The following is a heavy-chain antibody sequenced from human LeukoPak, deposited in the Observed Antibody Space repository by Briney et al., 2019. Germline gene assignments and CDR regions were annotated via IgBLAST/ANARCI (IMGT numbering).Heavy chain of an antibody. CDR3: AKDIEYDSSGYYLDPEYYFDY. Sequence: GGALRLSCAASGLTSDDYAMHWVRQAPGKGLEWVSLISGDGGSTYYADSVRGGFTISRDNSKNSLYLKTNSLRTENTALYYCAKDIEYDSSGYYLDPEYYFDYWGQGTLVTVSS. V-gene: IGHV3-43*02. CDR2: ISGDGGST. J-gene: IGHJ4*02. CDR1: GLTSDDYA. D-gene: IGHD3-22*01.